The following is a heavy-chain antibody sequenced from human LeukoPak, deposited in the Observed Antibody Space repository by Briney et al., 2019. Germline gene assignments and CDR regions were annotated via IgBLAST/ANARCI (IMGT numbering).Heavy chain of an antibody. Sequence: GRSLRLSCAASGFTFSSYAMHWVRQAPGKGLEWVAVISYDGSNKYYADSVKGRFTISRDNSKNALYLQMNSLRAEDTAVYNCARDLGWEIIRYYFDYWGQGTLVTVSS. CDR1: GFTFSSYA. CDR2: ISYDGSNK. D-gene: IGHD1-26*01. J-gene: IGHJ4*02. CDR3: ARDLGWEIIRYYFDY. V-gene: IGHV3-30-3*01.